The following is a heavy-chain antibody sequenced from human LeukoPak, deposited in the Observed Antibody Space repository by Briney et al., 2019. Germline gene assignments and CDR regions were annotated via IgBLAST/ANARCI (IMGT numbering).Heavy chain of an antibody. V-gene: IGHV3-30*03. CDR1: GFTFSSFA. CDR2: ISYDGSNK. CDR3: AREGPYDSSGYLDY. J-gene: IGHJ4*02. Sequence: GGSLRLSCAASGFTFSSFAMHWVRQAPGKGLEWVALISYDGSNKYYADSVKGRFTISRDNSKNTLYLQMNSLRSEDTAVYYCAREGPYDSSGYLDYWGQGTLVTVSS. D-gene: IGHD3-22*01.